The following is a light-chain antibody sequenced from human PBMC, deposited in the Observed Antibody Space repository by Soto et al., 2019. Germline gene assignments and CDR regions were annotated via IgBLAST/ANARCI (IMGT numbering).Light chain of an antibody. CDR1: QSVSSSY. CDR3: QQYGSSSYT. Sequence: EIVLTQSPGTLSLSPGERATLSCRASQSVSSSYLAWYQQKPGQAPRLLIYGASSRATGIPDRFSGSGSGTDFTLTISRLEPEGFAVYYCQQYGSSSYTFGQGTKLEIK. J-gene: IGKJ2*01. CDR2: GAS. V-gene: IGKV3-20*01.